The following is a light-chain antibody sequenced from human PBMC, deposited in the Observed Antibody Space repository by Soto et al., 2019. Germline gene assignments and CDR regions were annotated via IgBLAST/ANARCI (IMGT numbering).Light chain of an antibody. J-gene: IGLJ2*01. V-gene: IGLV4-60*03. CDR1: SGHNSYI. Sequence: QSVLTQSSSASASLGSSVKLTCTLSSGHNSYIVAWHQQQPGKAPRYLMKLEGSGSYNKGSGVPDRFSGSSSGADRYLTVSNLQSDDEAEYYCDSCDSNTVVFGVGTKLTVL. CDR3: DSCDSNTVV. CDR2: LEGSGSY.